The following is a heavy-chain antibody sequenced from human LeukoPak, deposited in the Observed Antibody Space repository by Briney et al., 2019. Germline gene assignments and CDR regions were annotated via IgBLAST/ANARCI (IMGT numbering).Heavy chain of an antibody. V-gene: IGHV1-69*05. CDR2: IIPIFGTA. Sequence: ASVKVSCKASGGTSSSYAISWVRQAPGQGLEWMGRIIPIFGTANYAQKFQGRVTITTDESTSTAYMELSSLRSEDTAVYYCARDGPTWGDDAFDIWGQGTMVTVSS. J-gene: IGHJ3*02. D-gene: IGHD3-16*01. CDR1: GGTSSSYA. CDR3: ARDGPTWGDDAFDI.